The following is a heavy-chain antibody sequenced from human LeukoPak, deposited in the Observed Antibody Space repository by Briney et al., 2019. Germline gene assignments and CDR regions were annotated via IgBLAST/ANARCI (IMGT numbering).Heavy chain of an antibody. J-gene: IGHJ4*02. V-gene: IGHV4-34*01. D-gene: IGHD2-2*01. CDR1: GGSFSGYY. CDR2: INHSGST. CDR3: ARGVYGPIVVVPAAIGY. Sequence: PSETLSLTCAVYGGSFSGYYWSWIRQPPGKGLEWIGEINHSGSTNYNPSLKSRVTISVDTSKNQFSLKLSSVTAADTAVYYCARGVYGPIVVVPAAIGYWGQGTLVTVSS.